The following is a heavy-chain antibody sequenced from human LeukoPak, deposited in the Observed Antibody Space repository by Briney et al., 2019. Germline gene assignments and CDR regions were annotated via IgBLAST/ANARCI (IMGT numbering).Heavy chain of an antibody. CDR1: GFTFSSYW. CDR2: ISIDGSTT. J-gene: IGHJ4*02. D-gene: IGHD1-26*01. Sequence: GGSLRLSCAASGFTFSSYWMSWVRQAPGKGLVWVSRISIDGSTTNYADSVKGRFTISRDNAKNTLYLQMNSLRAEDTAVYYCARDRGSGSYDYWGQGTLVTVSS. CDR3: ARDRGSGSYDY. V-gene: IGHV3-74*01.